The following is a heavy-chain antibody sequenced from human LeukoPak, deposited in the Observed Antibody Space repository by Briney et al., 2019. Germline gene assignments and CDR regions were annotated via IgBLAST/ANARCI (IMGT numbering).Heavy chain of an antibody. V-gene: IGHV3-48*03. D-gene: IGHD3-3*01. CDR1: GYTFSSYG. CDR2: ISSSGSSI. CDR3: ARESYYDFWSGYYTGANYFDH. J-gene: IGHJ4*02. Sequence: PGGSLRLSCAGTGYTFSSYGMNWVRQAPGKGLEWVSYISSSGSSIYYADSVKGRFTISRDNAKNSLYLQMNRLRAEDTAVYYCARESYYDFWSGYYTGANYFDHWGQGTLVTVSS.